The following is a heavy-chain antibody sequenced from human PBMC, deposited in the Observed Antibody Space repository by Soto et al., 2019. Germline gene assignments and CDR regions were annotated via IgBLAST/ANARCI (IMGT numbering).Heavy chain of an antibody. CDR1: GDSIRSGNHY. CDR2: IYYSGST. J-gene: IGHJ6*02. V-gene: IGHV4-30-4*01. D-gene: IGHD3-9*01. CDR3: ARVDILTVYGCTDV. Sequence: SETLSLPCTVSGDSIRSGNHYWSWIRQPPGKGLEWVGYIYYSGSTYHSPSHKSRVTISVDTSKNQFSLKLNSVTAADTAVYYCARVDILTVYGCTDVWGQGTTVTVSS.